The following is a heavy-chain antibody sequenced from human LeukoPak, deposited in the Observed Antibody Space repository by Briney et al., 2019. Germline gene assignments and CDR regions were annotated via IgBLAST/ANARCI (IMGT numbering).Heavy chain of an antibody. V-gene: IGHV3-66*01. J-gene: IGHJ6*02. Sequence: GGSLRLSCAASGFTIISTYLSWVRQAPGKGLEWVSVIYSGGSTYYADSVKGRFTISRDISKSTVYLQMNSLRAADTAVYYCARGGIWFGDLSINYGMDVWGQGTTVTVSS. D-gene: IGHD3-10*01. CDR2: IYSGGST. CDR3: ARGGIWFGDLSINYGMDV. CDR1: GFTIISTY.